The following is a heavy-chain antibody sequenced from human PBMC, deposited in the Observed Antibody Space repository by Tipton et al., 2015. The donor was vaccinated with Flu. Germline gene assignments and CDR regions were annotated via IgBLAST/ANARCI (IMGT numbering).Heavy chain of an antibody. D-gene: IGHD3-10*01. CDR2: VFATGNT. V-gene: IGHV4-38-2*02. CDR3: ARSTYHYGSGSSDY. Sequence: TLSLTCTISGDSISSDYYWGWVRQPPGKGLEWIGDVFATGNTYRNPSFKTRVTISVDRSKNQFSLRLSSVTAADTAVYYCARSTYHYGSGSSDYWGQGTLVTVSS. J-gene: IGHJ4*02. CDR1: GDSISSDYY.